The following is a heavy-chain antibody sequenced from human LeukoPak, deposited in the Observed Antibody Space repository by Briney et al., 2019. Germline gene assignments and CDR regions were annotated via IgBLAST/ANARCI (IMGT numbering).Heavy chain of an antibody. Sequence: GGSLRLSCAASGFTFSSYSMNWVRQAPGKGLEWVSYISSSSSTIYYADSVKGRFTISRDNAKNSLYLQMNSLRAEDTAVYYCAKDLSLRSSDWYPGFDSWGQGTLVTVSS. J-gene: IGHJ4*02. CDR3: AKDLSLRSSDWYPGFDS. CDR1: GFTFSSYS. V-gene: IGHV3-48*01. D-gene: IGHD6-19*01. CDR2: ISSSSSTI.